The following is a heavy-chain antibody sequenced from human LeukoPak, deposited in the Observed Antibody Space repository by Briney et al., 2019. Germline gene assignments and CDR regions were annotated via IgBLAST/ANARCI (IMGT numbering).Heavy chain of an antibody. CDR3: AKVYSSGWSHDY. CDR1: GFTFSSYA. CDR2: IRYDGSNK. D-gene: IGHD6-19*01. V-gene: IGHV3-30*02. Sequence: GGSLRLSCAASGFTFSSYAMHWVRQAPGKGLEWVAFIRYDGSNKYYAESVKGRFTISRDNSKNTLYLQMNSLRAEDTAVYYCAKVYSSGWSHDYWGQGTLVTVSS. J-gene: IGHJ4*02.